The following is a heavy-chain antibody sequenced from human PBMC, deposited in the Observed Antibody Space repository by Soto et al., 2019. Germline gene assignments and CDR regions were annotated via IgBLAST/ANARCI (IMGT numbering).Heavy chain of an antibody. J-gene: IGHJ6*03. D-gene: IGHD3-10*01. CDR3: ARDYYGSGSYPYYYYYMDV. V-gene: IGHV4-59*01. CDR2: IYYSGST. Sequence: SETLSLTCTVSGGSISSYYWSWIRQPPGKGLEWIGYIYYSGSTNYNPSLKSRVTISVDTSKNQFSLKLSSVTAADTAVYYCARDYYGSGSYPYYYYYMDVWGKGTTVTVSS. CDR1: GGSISSYY.